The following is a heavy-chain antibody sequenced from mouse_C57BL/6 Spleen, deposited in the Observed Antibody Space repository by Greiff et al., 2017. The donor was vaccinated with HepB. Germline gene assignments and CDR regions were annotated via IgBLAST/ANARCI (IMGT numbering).Heavy chain of an antibody. Sequence: QVQLQQSGADLARPGASVKMSCKASGYTFTSYTMHWVKQRPGQGLEWIGYINPSSGYTKYKHKFKDKATLAADKTTSTAYMQLSSLTSEDTAVYDCAREYYGSSYYFDYWGQGTTLTVSS. CDR3: AREYYGSSYYFDY. CDR1: GYTFTSYT. D-gene: IGHD1-1*01. CDR2: INPSSGYT. J-gene: IGHJ2*01. V-gene: IGHV1-4*01.